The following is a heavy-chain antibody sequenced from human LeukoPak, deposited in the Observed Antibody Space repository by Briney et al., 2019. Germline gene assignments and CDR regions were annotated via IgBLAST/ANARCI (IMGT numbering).Heavy chain of an antibody. Sequence: TGGSLRPSCAASGFTFSSYWMSWVRQAPGKGLEWVANIKQDGSEKYYVDSVKGRFTISRDNAKNSLYLQMNSLRAEDTAVYYCATAVYGDYDFDYWGQGTLVTVSS. J-gene: IGHJ4*02. V-gene: IGHV3-7*01. CDR1: GFTFSSYW. CDR2: IKQDGSEK. CDR3: ATAVYGDYDFDY. D-gene: IGHD4-17*01.